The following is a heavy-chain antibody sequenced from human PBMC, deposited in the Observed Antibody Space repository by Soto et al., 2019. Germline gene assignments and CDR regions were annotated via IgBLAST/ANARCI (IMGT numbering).Heavy chain of an antibody. Sequence: SETLSLTCTVSGGSISSYYWSWIRQPPGRGLEWIGYIYYSGSTNYNPSLKSRVTISVDTSKNQFSLKLSSVTAADTAVYYCARARIAAAGNLLRWFDPRGQGTLVTVSS. CDR1: GGSISSYY. CDR2: IYYSGST. D-gene: IGHD6-13*01. V-gene: IGHV4-59*01. J-gene: IGHJ5*02. CDR3: ARARIAAAGNLLRWFDP.